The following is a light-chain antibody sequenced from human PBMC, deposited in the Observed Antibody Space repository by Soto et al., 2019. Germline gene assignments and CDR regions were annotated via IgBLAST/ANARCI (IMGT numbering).Light chain of an antibody. V-gene: IGLV2-8*01. Sequence: QSALTQPPSASGSPGQSVTISCTGTSSDVGGYNYVSWYQQHPGKAPKLMIDEVSKRPSGVPDRFSGSKSGNTASLTVSGLQAEDEADYYCSSYAGSKALFGGGTKVTVL. CDR2: EVS. J-gene: IGLJ2*01. CDR1: SSDVGGYNY. CDR3: SSYAGSKAL.